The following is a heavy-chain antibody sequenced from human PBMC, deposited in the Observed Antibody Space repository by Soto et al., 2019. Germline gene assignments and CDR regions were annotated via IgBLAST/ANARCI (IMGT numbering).Heavy chain of an antibody. CDR2: IYHSGST. Sequence: SETLSLTCAVSGGSISSSNWWSWVRQPPGKGLEWIGEIYHSGSTNYNPSLKSRVTISVDKSKNQFSLKLSSVTAADTAVYYCARLYSGYDSAVTMVDYWGQGTLVTVSS. J-gene: IGHJ4*02. V-gene: IGHV4-4*02. CDR3: ARLYSGYDSAVTMVDY. CDR1: GGSISSSNW. D-gene: IGHD5-12*01.